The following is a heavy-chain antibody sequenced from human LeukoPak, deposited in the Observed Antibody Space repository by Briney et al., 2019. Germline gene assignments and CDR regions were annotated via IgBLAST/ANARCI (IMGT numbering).Heavy chain of an antibody. CDR1: GSTFSRHW. Sequence: GGSLRLSCAASGSTFSRHWMYWVRQAPGKGLVWVSRIMSDGSRTSYADSVKGRFTISRDNAKNTLYLQMNSLRAEDTAVYYCTRGYSTTPGDYWGQGTLVTVSS. V-gene: IGHV3-74*01. J-gene: IGHJ4*02. CDR2: IMSDGSRT. CDR3: TRGYSTTPGDY. D-gene: IGHD2-15*01.